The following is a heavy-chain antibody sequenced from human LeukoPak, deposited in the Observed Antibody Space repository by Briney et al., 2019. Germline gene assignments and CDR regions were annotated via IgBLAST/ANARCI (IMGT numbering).Heavy chain of an antibody. Sequence: GRSLRLSCAASGFTFDDYTMHWVRQAPGKGLEWVSLSWDGGSRYYADSVKGRFTISRDNAKNSLYLQMNSLRAEDTAVYYCAELGITMIGGVWGKGTTVTVSS. J-gene: IGHJ6*04. D-gene: IGHD3-10*02. CDR3: AELGITMIGGV. CDR1: GFTFDDYT. CDR2: SWDGGSR. V-gene: IGHV3-43*01.